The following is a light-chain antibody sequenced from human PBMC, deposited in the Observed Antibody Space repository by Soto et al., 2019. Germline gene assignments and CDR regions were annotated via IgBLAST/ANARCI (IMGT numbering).Light chain of an antibody. CDR2: DAS. V-gene: IGKV1-5*01. CDR1: QSISSW. J-gene: IGKJ1*01. Sequence: DIQMTQSPSTLSASVGDRVTITCRASQSISSWLAWYQQKPGKAPKLLIYDASCLESGVPSRFSGSGSGTEFTLTISSLQPDDFATYYCQQYNSYQFGQGTKVEIK. CDR3: QQYNSYQ.